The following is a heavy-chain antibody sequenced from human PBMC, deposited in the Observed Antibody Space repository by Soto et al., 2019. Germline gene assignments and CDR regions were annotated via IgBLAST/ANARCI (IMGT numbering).Heavy chain of an antibody. D-gene: IGHD3-22*01. V-gene: IGHV4-34*01. Sequence: QVQLQQWGAGLLKPSETLSLTCAVYGGSFSGYYWSWIRQPPGQGLEWIGEINHSGSTNDNPSLKSRVTISVDTSQDRVSLKLRSVIAADIAVYDGARMYYDSSGYYSFFDYWVQGTLVTVSS. CDR2: INHSGST. CDR1: GGSFSGYY. J-gene: IGHJ4*02. CDR3: ARMYYDSSGYYSFFDY.